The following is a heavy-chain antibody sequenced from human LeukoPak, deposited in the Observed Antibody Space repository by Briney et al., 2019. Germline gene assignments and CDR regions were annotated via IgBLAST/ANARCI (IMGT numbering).Heavy chain of an antibody. CDR2: VNPNSGDT. Sequence: ASVKVSCKSSGYTFTDYYVQWVRQAPGQGLEWVGWVNPNSGDTKSAQEFQGRVTLTRDTSIATAYMELTSLTSDDAAVYYCARDPYYSDSGGHSLDYWGQGTRVTVSS. V-gene: IGHV1-2*02. CDR1: GYTFTDYY. CDR3: ARDPYYSDSGGHSLDY. J-gene: IGHJ4*02. D-gene: IGHD3-22*01.